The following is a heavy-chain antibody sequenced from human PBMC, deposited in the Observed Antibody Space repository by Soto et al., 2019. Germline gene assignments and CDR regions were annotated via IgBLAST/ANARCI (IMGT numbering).Heavy chain of an antibody. CDR2: ISGASDTT. J-gene: IGHJ4*02. CDR1: GFTFNNYG. D-gene: IGHD3-16*02. CDR3: AKSFTQSKVWRAYRHKTHFDY. V-gene: IGHV3-23*01. Sequence: DVRLLESGGGPVQPGESLRLSCEASGFTFNNYGMDWVRQAPGRGLEWISFISGASDTTYYADSVKGRFIISRDNSKNTLYLQINSLRAEDTAIYYCAKSFTQSKVWRAYRHKTHFDYWGQGALVTVTS.